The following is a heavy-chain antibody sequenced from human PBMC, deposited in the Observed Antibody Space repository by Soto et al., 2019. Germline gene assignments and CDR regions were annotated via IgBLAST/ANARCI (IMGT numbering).Heavy chain of an antibody. CDR1: GGSISSGGYS. CDR3: ARAGVFWAEGHWFDP. V-gene: IGHV4-30-2*01. J-gene: IGHJ5*02. CDR2: IYHSGST. Sequence: QLQLQESGSGLVKPSQTLSLTCAVSGGSISSGGYSWSWIRQPPGKGLEWIGYIYHSGSTYYNPSLKSRVTISVDRSKNQFSLKLSSVTAADTAVYYCARAGVFWAEGHWFDPWGQGTLVTVSS. D-gene: IGHD3-9*01.